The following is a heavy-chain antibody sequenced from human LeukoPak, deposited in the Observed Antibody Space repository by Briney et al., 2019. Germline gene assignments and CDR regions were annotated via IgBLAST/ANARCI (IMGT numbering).Heavy chain of an antibody. D-gene: IGHD1-26*01. CDR3: ARDIGRYSGSYPDY. V-gene: IGHV1-2*02. J-gene: IGHJ4*02. CDR2: INPNSGGT. Sequence: ASVKVSCEASGYTFTGYYMHWVRQAPGQGLEWMGWINPNSGGTNYAQKFQGRVTMTRDTSISTAYMELSRLRSDDTAVYYCARDIGRYSGSYPDYWGQGTLVTVSS. CDR1: GYTFTGYY.